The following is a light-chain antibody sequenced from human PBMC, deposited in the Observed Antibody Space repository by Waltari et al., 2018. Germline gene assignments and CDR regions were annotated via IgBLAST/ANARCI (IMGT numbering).Light chain of an antibody. CDR2: QDT. CDR3: QALGSNRWV. V-gene: IGLV3-1*01. CDR1: ILGSKY. Sequence: SYELTQPPSVSVSPGQTASITCSGDILGSKYASWYQHKPGQSPLLVIYQDTTQPSGIPERFTGSKTGNTATLTSSGTQAMDDADNYCQALGSNRWVFCGGTKLTVL. J-gene: IGLJ3*02.